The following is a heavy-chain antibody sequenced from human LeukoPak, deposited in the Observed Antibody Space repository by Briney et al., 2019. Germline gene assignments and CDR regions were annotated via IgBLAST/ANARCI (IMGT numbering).Heavy chain of an antibody. Sequence: PSETLSLTCAVSGGSISSGGYSWSWIRQPAGKGLEWIGYIYHSGSTYYNPSLKSRVTISVDRSKNQFSLKLSSVTAADTAVYYCARVIPGSHGYDYWGQGTLVTVSS. CDR3: ARVIPGSHGYDY. CDR2: IYHSGST. J-gene: IGHJ4*02. CDR1: GGSISSGGYS. V-gene: IGHV4-30-2*01. D-gene: IGHD5-18*01.